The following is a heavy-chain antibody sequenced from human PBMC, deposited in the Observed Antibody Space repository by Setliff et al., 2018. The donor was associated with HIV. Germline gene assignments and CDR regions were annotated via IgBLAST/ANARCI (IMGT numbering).Heavy chain of an antibody. D-gene: IGHD2-21*01. CDR3: ARVPVAGANWLDP. V-gene: IGHV4-39*01. J-gene: IGHJ5*02. CDR1: GVSINRTDHY. Sequence: PSETLSLTCSVSGVSINRTDHYWGWIRQSPGKRLEWIGSVSQSGSTYYNPSLKSRITISVDRFKNLFSLKLISVTAADQGVYYCARVPVAGANWLDPWGLGTLVTV. CDR2: VSQSGST.